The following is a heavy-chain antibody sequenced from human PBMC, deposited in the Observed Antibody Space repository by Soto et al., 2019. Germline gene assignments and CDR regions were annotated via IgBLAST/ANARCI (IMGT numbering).Heavy chain of an antibody. D-gene: IGHD1-20*01. V-gene: IGHV3-48*03. J-gene: IGHJ4*02. CDR3: ARLFYNWNSWVDS. Sequence: GGSLRLSCAASGFSLSIYEMNWVRQAPGKGLEWLAYVSTSGSLKNYADSVKGRFTISRDNTKNAVYLQMNSLRAEDTAVYYCARLFYNWNSWVDSWGRGTLVTVSS. CDR1: GFSLSIYE. CDR2: VSTSGSLK.